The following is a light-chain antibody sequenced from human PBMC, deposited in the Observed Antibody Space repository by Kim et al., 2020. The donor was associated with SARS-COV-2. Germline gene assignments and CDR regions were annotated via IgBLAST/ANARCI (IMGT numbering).Light chain of an antibody. CDR3: QQYGSSYT. CDR1: QSVSSSY. J-gene: IGKJ2*01. V-gene: IGKV3-20*01. CDR2: GAS. Sequence: SLSPGERATLSCRASQSVSSSYLAWYQQKPGQAPRLLIYGASSRATGIPDRFSGSGSGTDFTLTISRLEPEDFAVYYCQQYGSSYTFGQGTSWRS.